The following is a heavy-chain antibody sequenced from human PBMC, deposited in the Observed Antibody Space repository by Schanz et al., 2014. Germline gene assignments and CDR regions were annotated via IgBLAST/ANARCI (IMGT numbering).Heavy chain of an antibody. CDR2: IIPILGIA. Sequence: QVQLVQSGAEVKKPGASVKVSCKASGYTTFTDYYIHWVRQAPGQGLEWMGWIIPILGIANYAQKFQGRVTITADRSTSTAYMELSSLRSDDTAVYYCARGGGPEDVFDIWGQGTILTVSS. V-gene: IGHV1-69*10. CDR1: GYTTFTDYY. D-gene: IGHD5-12*01. CDR3: ARGGGPEDVFDI. J-gene: IGHJ3*02.